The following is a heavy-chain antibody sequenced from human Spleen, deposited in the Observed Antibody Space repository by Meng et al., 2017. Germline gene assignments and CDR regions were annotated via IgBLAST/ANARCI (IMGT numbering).Heavy chain of an antibody. D-gene: IGHD3-22*01. Sequence: GESLRLSCAASGFTLSDHYMDWVRQAPGKGLEWVGRTRNKANSYTTEYAASVKGRFTISRDDSKNSLYLQMNSLKMEDTAVYYCGRGYDYERSVYYDDYWGQGTLVTVSS. V-gene: IGHV3-72*01. CDR1: GFTLSDHY. J-gene: IGHJ4*02. CDR2: TRNKANSYTT. CDR3: GRGYDYERSVYYDDY.